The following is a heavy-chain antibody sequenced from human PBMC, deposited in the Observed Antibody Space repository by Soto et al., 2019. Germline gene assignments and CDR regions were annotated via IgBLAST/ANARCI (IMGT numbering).Heavy chain of an antibody. Sequence: VQLMESGGGVVHPGGSLRLSCVASGFNLNTYGIYWVRQAPGKGLEWVAQILYDGSKTHFADCVRGGFTITIGNSKNTLYIKMDSLRIDYTAMYYGVRDLAIRADYWGQGNLVTVSS. D-gene: IGHD3-16*01. CDR1: GFNLNTYG. CDR3: VRDLAIRADY. V-gene: IGHV3-30*03. J-gene: IGHJ4*02. CDR2: ILYDGSKT.